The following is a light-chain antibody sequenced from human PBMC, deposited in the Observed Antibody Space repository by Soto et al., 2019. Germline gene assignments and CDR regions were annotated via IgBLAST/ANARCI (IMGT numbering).Light chain of an antibody. CDR1: QSISSY. Sequence: DIQMTQSPSSLSASVGDRVTNTCRASQSISSYLNWYQQKPGKAPKLLIYAASSLQSGVPLRFSGGGSGTDFTLTISSLQPEDFATYYCQQSYGTPLTFGGGTKVEIK. CDR3: QQSYGTPLT. J-gene: IGKJ4*01. V-gene: IGKV1-39*01. CDR2: AAS.